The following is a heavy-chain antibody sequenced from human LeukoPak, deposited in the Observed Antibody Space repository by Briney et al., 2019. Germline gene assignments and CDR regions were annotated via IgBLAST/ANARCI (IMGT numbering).Heavy chain of an antibody. V-gene: IGHV4-39*01. CDR2: GYYSGST. J-gene: IGHJ4*02. D-gene: IGHD2-2*03. CDR1: GGSISSSSYY. CDR3: ARRGYCSSTSCYGRDGFDY. Sequence: SETLSLTCTVSGGSISSSSYYWGWIRQPPGKGLEWIGCGYYSGSTYYNPSLESRVTISVDTSKNQFSLKLTSVTAADTAVYYCARRGYCSSTSCYGRDGFDYWGQGTLVTVSS.